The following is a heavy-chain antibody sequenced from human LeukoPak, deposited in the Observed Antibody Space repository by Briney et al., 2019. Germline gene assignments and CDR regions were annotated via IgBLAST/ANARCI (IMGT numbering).Heavy chain of an antibody. Sequence: PSETLSLTCTVSGGSISSYYWSWIRQPPGKGLEWIGHIYYSGSTNYNPSLKSRVTISVDTSKNQFSLKLSSVTAADTAVYYCARVGWDRTFLDAFDIWGQGTMVTVSS. J-gene: IGHJ3*02. CDR3: ARVGWDRTFLDAFDI. D-gene: IGHD2/OR15-2a*01. CDR1: GGSISSYY. CDR2: IYYSGST. V-gene: IGHV4-59*01.